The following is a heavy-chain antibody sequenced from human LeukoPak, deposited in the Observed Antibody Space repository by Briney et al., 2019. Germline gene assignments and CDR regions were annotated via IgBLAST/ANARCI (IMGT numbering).Heavy chain of an antibody. CDR3: ARGRGYSSSWYYFDY. D-gene: IGHD6-13*01. V-gene: IGHV1-69*04. Sequence: ASVKVSCKASGGTFSSYAISWVRQAPGQGLEWMGRIIPILGIANYAQKFQGRVTITADKSTSTAYMELSSLRSEDTAVYYCARGRGYSSSWYYFDYWGQGTLVTVSS. CDR1: GGTFSSYA. CDR2: IIPILGIA. J-gene: IGHJ4*02.